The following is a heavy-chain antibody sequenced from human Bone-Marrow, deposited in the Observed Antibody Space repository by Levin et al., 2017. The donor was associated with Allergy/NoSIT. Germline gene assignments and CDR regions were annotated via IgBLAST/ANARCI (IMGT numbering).Heavy chain of an antibody. Sequence: GGSLRLSCAASGFTFSSYSMNWVRQAPGKGLEWVSYISSSSSTIYYADSVKGRFTISRDNAKNSLYLQMNSLRAEDTAVYYCARDSVRGSGIAAAGKHWGQGTLVTVSS. CDR2: ISSSSSTI. J-gene: IGHJ4*02. CDR1: GFTFSSYS. CDR3: ARDSVRGSGIAAAGKH. V-gene: IGHV3-48*04. D-gene: IGHD6-13*01.